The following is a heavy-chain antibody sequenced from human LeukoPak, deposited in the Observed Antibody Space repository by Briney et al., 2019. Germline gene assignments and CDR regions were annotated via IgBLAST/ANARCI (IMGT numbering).Heavy chain of an antibody. CDR3: ARGYDFWRDYFYGMDV. Sequence: ASVKVSCKASGYTFTSYDINWVRQATGQGLEWMGWMNPNSGNTGYAQKFQGRVTMTRNNSISTAYMELSSLRSEDTAVYYCARGYDFWRDYFYGMDVWGQGTTVTVSS. J-gene: IGHJ6*02. CDR2: MNPNSGNT. D-gene: IGHD3-3*01. CDR1: GYTFTSYD. V-gene: IGHV1-8*01.